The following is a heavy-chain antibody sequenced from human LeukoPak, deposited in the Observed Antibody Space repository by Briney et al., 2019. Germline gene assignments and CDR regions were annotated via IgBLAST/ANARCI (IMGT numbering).Heavy chain of an antibody. J-gene: IGHJ4*02. CDR1: GFTFSTFE. CDR3: AGGFGCYSPDY. Sequence: PGGSLRLSCAASGFTFSTFELNWVRQAPGKGLEWVSYISSSGTTVYYADSVKGRFTISRDNAKSALYLQMNSLRAEDTAVYYCAGGFGCYSPDYWGQGTLVTVSS. CDR2: ISSSGTTV. D-gene: IGHD3-10*01. V-gene: IGHV3-48*03.